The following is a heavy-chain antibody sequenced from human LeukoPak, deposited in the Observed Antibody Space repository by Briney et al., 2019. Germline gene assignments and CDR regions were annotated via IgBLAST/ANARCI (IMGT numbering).Heavy chain of an antibody. J-gene: IGHJ4*02. CDR2: IYHSGSA. CDR1: GYSISSGYQ. Sequence: SETLSLTCAVSGYSISSGYQWAWIRQSPGKGLEWIGSIYHSGSAHYNPSLKSRVTISVDTSKNQFSLNLSSVTAADTAVYYCARNEGRLVVPADMGGGLDYWGQGTLVTVSS. V-gene: IGHV4-38-2*01. D-gene: IGHD2-2*01. CDR3: ARNEGRLVVPADMGGGLDY.